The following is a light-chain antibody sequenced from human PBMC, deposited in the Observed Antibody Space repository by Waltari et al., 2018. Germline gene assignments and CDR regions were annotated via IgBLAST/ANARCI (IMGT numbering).Light chain of an antibody. Sequence: QSALTQPASVSGSPGQSITISCTGTSSDVGGYNHVSWYQQHPGKAPKVMIYDVSEPPAGVSNRFSGSKAGNTASLTISVLQSEAEADYYCHSCPNLQTHVVGTGSKVTVL. CDR1: SSDVGGYNH. CDR2: DVS. J-gene: IGLJ1*01. V-gene: IGLV2-14*01. CDR3: HSCPNLQTHV.